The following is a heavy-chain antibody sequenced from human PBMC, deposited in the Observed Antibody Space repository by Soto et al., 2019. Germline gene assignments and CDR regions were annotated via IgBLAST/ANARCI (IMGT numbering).Heavy chain of an antibody. CDR2: ISSGRRTI. CDR1: QFTFSTFD. CDR3: ARLRYYGMDV. Sequence: VQLVESGGGLVQPGGSLRLSCGASQFTFSTFDMNWVRQAPGKGLEWISYISSGRRTISYADSVKGRFTISRDNAKNSLYLQMNSLRDEDTAVYYCARLRYYGMDVWGQGTTVTVSS. J-gene: IGHJ6*02. V-gene: IGHV3-48*02. D-gene: IGHD2-15*01.